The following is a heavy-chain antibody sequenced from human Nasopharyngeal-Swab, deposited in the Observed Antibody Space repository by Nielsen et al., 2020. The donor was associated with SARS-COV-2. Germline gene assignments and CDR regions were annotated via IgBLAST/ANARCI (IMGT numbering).Heavy chain of an antibody. CDR3: VRDNYYHYYMDV. CDR2: IYYSGAT. Sequence: WIRQPPGKGLEWSGSIYYSGATYYSPSLKSRLTISVDTSQNQFSLTVSSVTASDTAVYYCVRDNYYHYYMDVWGQGTTVTVSS. D-gene: IGHD2-15*01. V-gene: IGHV4-39*01. J-gene: IGHJ6*03.